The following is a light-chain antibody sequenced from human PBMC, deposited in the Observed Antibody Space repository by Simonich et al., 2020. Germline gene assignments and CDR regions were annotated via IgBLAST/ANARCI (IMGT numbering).Light chain of an antibody. V-gene: IGLV4-69*01. J-gene: IGLJ3*02. Sequence: QLVLTQSPSASASLVASVKLTCTLSSGHSSYAIAWHQQQPSKGPRYLMKLNSDGSHSKGDGIPDRFTGSSSGAERYLTISSLQSEDEADYYCQTWGTGIQVFGGGTKLTVL. CDR1: SGHSSYA. CDR3: QTWGTGIQV. CDR2: LNSDGSH.